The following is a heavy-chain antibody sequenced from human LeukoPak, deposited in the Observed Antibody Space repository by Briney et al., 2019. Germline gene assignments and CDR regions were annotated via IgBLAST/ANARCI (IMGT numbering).Heavy chain of an antibody. V-gene: IGHV3-7*01. CDR2: IKQDGSEK. Sequence: QAGGSLRLSCAASGFTSSSYWMSWVRQAPGKGLEWVANIKQDGSEKYYVDSVKGRFTISRDNAKNSLYLQMNSLRAEDTAVYYCARDTELELRPAFDYWGQGTLATVSS. D-gene: IGHD1-7*01. J-gene: IGHJ4*02. CDR3: ARDTELELRPAFDY. CDR1: GFTSSSYW.